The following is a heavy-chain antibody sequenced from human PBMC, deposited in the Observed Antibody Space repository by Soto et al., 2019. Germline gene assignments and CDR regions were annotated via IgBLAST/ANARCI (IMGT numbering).Heavy chain of an antibody. CDR1: GFTFSSYA. V-gene: IGHV3-23*01. D-gene: IGHD3-22*01. CDR3: ATDHTVVIRDAFAI. Sequence: EVQILESGGGVVQPGGSLLLSCAASGFTFSSYAMYWVRQAPGKGRAWVSGISDSGTGTYYAASVKGRFTISRDNSKNTVYLQMKSLRAEDTAVYYCATDHTVVIRDAFAIWGQGTMVNVSS. CDR2: ISDSGTGT. J-gene: IGHJ3*02.